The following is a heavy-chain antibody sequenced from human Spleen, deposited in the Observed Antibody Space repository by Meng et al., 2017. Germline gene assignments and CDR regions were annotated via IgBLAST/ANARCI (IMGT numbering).Heavy chain of an antibody. Sequence: ASVKVSCKASGYTFTGYYMHWVRQAPGQGLEWMGWINPNSGGTNYAQKFQGRVTMTRDTSTSTAYMELRSLRSDDTAVYYCATRYCSGGSCYVDAFDIWGQGTMVTVSS. J-gene: IGHJ3*02. CDR3: ATRYCSGGSCYVDAFDI. CDR1: GYTFTGYY. D-gene: IGHD2-15*01. CDR2: INPNSGGT. V-gene: IGHV1-2*02.